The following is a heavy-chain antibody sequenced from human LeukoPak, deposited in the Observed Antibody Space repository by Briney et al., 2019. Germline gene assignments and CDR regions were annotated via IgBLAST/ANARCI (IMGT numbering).Heavy chain of an antibody. Sequence: PGGSLRLSCAASGFTFSSYSMNWVRQAPGKGLEWVSSISSSSSYIYYADSVKGRFTISRDNAMNSLYLQMNSLRAEDTAVYYCARLSYYYDSSGYLLDYWGQGTLVTVSS. CDR1: GFTFSSYS. CDR3: ARLSYYYDSSGYLLDY. J-gene: IGHJ4*02. V-gene: IGHV3-21*01. CDR2: ISSSSSYI. D-gene: IGHD3-22*01.